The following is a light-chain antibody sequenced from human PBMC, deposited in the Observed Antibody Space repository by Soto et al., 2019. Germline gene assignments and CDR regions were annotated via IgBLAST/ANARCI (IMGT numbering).Light chain of an antibody. Sequence: QSVLTQPPSVSGAPGQRVTISRTGSSSNIGAGYDVHWYQQLPGTAPKLLIYHNSNRPSGVPDRFSGSKSGTSASLAITGLQAEDEADYYCQSYDSSLSGSRVFGTGTKVTVL. CDR3: QSYDSSLSGSRV. V-gene: IGLV1-40*01. CDR2: HNS. CDR1: SSNIGAGYD. J-gene: IGLJ1*01.